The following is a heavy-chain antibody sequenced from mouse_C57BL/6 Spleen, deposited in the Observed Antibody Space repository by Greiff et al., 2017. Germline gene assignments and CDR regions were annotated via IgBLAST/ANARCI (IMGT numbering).Heavy chain of an antibody. CDR1: GYTFTSYW. CDR2: IDPNSGGT. J-gene: IGHJ1*03. D-gene: IGHD2-1*01. CDR3: ARSGNHWYFDV. V-gene: IGHV1-72*01. Sequence: QVQLQQPGAELVKPGASVKLSCKASGYTFTSYWMHWVKQRPGRGLEWLGRIDPNSGGTKYNEKFKSKATLTVDKPSSTAYMQLSSLTSEDSAVYYCARSGNHWYFDVWGTGTTVTVSS.